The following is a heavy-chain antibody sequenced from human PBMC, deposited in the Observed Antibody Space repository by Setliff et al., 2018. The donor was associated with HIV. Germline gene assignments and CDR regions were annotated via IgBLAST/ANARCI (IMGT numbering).Heavy chain of an antibody. CDR3: ARIYDYGSYYFDY. Sequence: KPSETLSLTCTVSGGSISSYFWSWVRQPPGKGLEWIGYIYCSGSTNYNPSLKSRVTMSVDTFKNQFSLKLSSVTAADTAVYYCARIYDYGSYYFDYWGQGTLVTVSS. J-gene: IGHJ4*02. D-gene: IGHD4-17*01. CDR2: IYCSGST. CDR1: GGSISSYF. V-gene: IGHV4-59*01.